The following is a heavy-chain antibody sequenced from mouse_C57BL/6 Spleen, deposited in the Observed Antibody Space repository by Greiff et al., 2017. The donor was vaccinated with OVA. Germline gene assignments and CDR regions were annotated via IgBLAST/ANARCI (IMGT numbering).Heavy chain of an antibody. J-gene: IGHJ2*01. CDR1: GFTFSSYG. CDR3: AGGLRREGHYFDY. Sequence: EVHLVESGGDLVKPGGSLKLSCAASGFTFSSYGMSWVRQTPDKRLEWVATISSGGSYTYYPDSVKGRFTISRDNAKNTLYLQMSSLKSEDTAMYYCAGGLRREGHYFDYWGQGTTLTVSS. V-gene: IGHV5-6*01. D-gene: IGHD2-4*01. CDR2: ISSGGSYT.